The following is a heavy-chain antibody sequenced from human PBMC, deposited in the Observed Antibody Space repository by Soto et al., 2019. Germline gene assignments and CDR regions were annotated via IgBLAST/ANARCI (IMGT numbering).Heavy chain of an antibody. CDR1: GFTFSSYA. D-gene: IGHD3-3*01. CDR3: AKNLRSDYDFWSGYYVGSDYYYGMDV. CDR2: ISGSGGST. V-gene: IGHV3-23*01. J-gene: IGHJ6*02. Sequence: GGSLRLSCAASGFTFSSYAMSWVRQAPGEWLEWVSAISGSGGSTYYADSVKGRFTISRDNSKNTLYLQMNSLRAEDTAVYYCAKNLRSDYDFWSGYYVGSDYYYGMDVWGQGXTVTVYS.